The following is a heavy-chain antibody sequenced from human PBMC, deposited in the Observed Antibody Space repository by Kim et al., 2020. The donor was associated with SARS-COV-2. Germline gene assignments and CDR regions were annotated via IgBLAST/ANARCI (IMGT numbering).Heavy chain of an antibody. D-gene: IGHD3-9*01. J-gene: IGHJ6*02. CDR2: IYHGGRS. V-gene: IGHV4-4*02. Sequence: SETLSLTCAVSGGSISSSSWWSWVRQTPGQGLEWIVDIYHGGRSNYNPSLKRRVTMALDKTRSQFSLNLRSVTAADTAVYYCARFDFRVVTGYTSTESFHYGFDVWGRGTTVTVSS. CDR3: ARFDFRVVTGYTSTESFHYGFDV. CDR1: GGSISSSSW.